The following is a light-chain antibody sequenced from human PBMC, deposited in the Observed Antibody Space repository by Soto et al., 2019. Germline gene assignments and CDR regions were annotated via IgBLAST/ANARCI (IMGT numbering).Light chain of an antibody. Sequence: QSFLTQPASVSGSPGQSITISCTGSSTDVGGYNYVSWYQQHPGKAPKLMISEVNKRPSGVSDRFSGSRSGNTASLTISGLQAEDEADYYCSSHTSSRTFVFGTGTKVTVL. CDR1: STDVGGYNY. CDR3: SSHTSSRTFV. CDR2: EVN. V-gene: IGLV2-14*01. J-gene: IGLJ1*01.